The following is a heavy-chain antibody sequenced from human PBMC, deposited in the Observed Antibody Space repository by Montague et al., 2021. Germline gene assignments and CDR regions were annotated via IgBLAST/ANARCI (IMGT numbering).Heavy chain of an antibody. CDR1: GFIFNNSY. J-gene: IGHJ4*02. Sequence: SLRLSCAASGFIFNNSYMAWIRQAPGKGLEWVANMNPDGSGRYYVDSVRGRFTISRDNAKNSLFLQMSSLRVEDTAVYYCARDPFFGVFDHWGQGTRVTVSS. V-gene: IGHV3-7*01. CDR2: MNPDGSGR. D-gene: IGHD2/OR15-2a*01. CDR3: ARDPFFGVFDH.